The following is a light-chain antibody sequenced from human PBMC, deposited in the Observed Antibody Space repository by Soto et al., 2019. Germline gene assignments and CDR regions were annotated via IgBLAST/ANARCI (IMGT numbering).Light chain of an antibody. V-gene: IGKV3-20*01. CDR1: QSVSNNY. J-gene: IGKJ2*01. CDR2: GSS. Sequence: EVVLTQSPGTLSLSPGERATLSCRASQSVSNNYFAWYQQKPGQSPQLLIFGSSDRATGIPDRFSGSGSGTDFTRTISSLEPEDFAGYYCQQYGSTPPYTFGQGTKLEIK. CDR3: QQYGSTPPYT.